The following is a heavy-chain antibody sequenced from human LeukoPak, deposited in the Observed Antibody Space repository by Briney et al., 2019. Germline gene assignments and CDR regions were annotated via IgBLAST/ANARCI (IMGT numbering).Heavy chain of an antibody. CDR3: AREANCSSTSCADY. CDR1: GGSISSGGYY. CDR2: IYYSGST. Sequence: SQTLSLTCTVSGGSISSGGYYWSWIRQHPGKGLEWIGYIYYSGSTYYNPSLKSRVTISVDTSKNQFSLKLSSVTAADTAVYYCAREANCSSTSCADYWGQGTLVTVSS. D-gene: IGHD2-2*01. J-gene: IGHJ4*02. V-gene: IGHV4-31*03.